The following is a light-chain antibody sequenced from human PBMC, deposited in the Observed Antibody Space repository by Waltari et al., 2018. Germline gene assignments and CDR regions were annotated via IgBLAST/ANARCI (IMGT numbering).Light chain of an antibody. V-gene: IGLV1-40*01. J-gene: IGLJ2*01. Sequence: QSVLTQPPSVSGAPGQRVTISCTGRSSNIGAGYDVNWYQQLPGTAPKLLIYGNSNRPSGVPDRFSGSKSGTSASLAITGLQAEDEADYYCQSYDSSLSGSEVFGGGTKLTVL. CDR1: SSNIGAGYD. CDR2: GNS. CDR3: QSYDSSLSGSEV.